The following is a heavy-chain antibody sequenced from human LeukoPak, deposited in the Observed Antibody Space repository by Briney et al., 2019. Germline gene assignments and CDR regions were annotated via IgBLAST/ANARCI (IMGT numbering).Heavy chain of an antibody. CDR1: GFTFSRYW. D-gene: IGHD3-3*01. Sequence: GGSLRLSCAASGFTFSRYWMSWVRQAPGKGLEWVANIKQDGSEKYYVDSVKGRFTISRDNAKNSLYLQMNSLRAEDTAVYYCAREVVNYDFWSGYEYYFDYWGQGTLVTVSS. CDR2: IKQDGSEK. CDR3: AREVVNYDFWSGYEYYFDY. V-gene: IGHV3-7*01. J-gene: IGHJ4*02.